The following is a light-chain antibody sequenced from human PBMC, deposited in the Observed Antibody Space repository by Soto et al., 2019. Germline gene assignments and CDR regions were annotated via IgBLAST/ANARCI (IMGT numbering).Light chain of an antibody. Sequence: DIHMTQSPSSLSASLGDRVTITFRASQGINNYLNWYQQKAGKAPKLLIYDASNLETGVPSRFSGSGSGTDFTFTITSLQPEDIATYYCQHYDDPPLSFGGGTKVDIK. CDR3: QHYDDPPLS. J-gene: IGKJ4*01. V-gene: IGKV1-33*01. CDR2: DAS. CDR1: QGINNY.